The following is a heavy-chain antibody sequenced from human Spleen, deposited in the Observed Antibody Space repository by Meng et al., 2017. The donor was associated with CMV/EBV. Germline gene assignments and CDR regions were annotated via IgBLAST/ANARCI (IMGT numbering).Heavy chain of an antibody. J-gene: IGHJ6*02. CDR2: INHSGST. CDR1: GGSVSSGGYY. D-gene: IGHD6-13*01. Sequence: SETLSLTCTVSGGSVSSGGYYWSWIRQPPGKGLEWIGEINHSGSTNYNPSLKSRVTISVDTSKNQFSLKLSSVTAADTAVYYCARGKTQRYSSSWYYYYYGMDVWGQGTTVTVSS. CDR3: ARGKTQRYSSSWYYYYYGMDV. V-gene: IGHV4-61*08.